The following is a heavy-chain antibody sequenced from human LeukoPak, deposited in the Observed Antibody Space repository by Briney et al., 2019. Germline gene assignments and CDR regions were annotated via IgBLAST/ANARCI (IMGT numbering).Heavy chain of an antibody. J-gene: IGHJ4*02. CDR2: IYWNDNK. D-gene: IGHD3-10*01. CDR1: GGSISSYYW. V-gene: IGHV2-5*01. CDR3: AHAYVGTRPVRGVRSRTFDY. Sequence: TLSLTCTVSGGSISSYYWSWIRQPPGKALEWLALIYWNDNKYYSPSLKSRLTITKDTSKNQVVLTMTNMDPVDTATYYCAHAYVGTRPVRGVRSRTFDYWGQGTLVTVSS.